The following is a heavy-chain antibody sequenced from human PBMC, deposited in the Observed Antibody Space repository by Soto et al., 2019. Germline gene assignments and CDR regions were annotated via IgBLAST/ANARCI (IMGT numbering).Heavy chain of an antibody. J-gene: IGHJ6*02. D-gene: IGHD3-16*01. Sequence: QVQLVQSGAEVKKPGASVKVSCKASGYTFTSYGISWVRQAAGQGLEWMGWIRAYNGNTNYAQKLQGRVTMTTDRSTSTAYMELMCLRSVDTGVYYCDREQWGYGMVVWGQGTTVTGSS. CDR3: DREQWGYGMVV. V-gene: IGHV1-18*01. CDR1: GYTFTSYG. CDR2: IRAYNGNT.